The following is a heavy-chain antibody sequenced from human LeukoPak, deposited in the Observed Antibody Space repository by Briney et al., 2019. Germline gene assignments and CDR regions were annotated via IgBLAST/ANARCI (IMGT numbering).Heavy chain of an antibody. CDR3: ARGLNFGVPTIASYYYMDV. D-gene: IGHD5-12*01. CDR1: GYTFTSYA. J-gene: IGHJ6*03. CDR2: INPSGGST. V-gene: IGHV1-46*01. Sequence: ASVKVSCKASGYTFTSYAMNWVRQAPGQGLEWMGIINPSGGSTSYAQKFQGRVTMTRDMSTSTVYMELSSLRSEDTAVYYCARGLNFGVPTIASYYYMDVWGKGTTVTISS.